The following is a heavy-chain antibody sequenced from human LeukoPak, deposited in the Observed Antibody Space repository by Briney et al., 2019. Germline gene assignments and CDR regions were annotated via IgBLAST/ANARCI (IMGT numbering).Heavy chain of an antibody. Sequence: GGSLRPSCSASGFTFSNYAMHWVRQAPGKGLEYVSAISSNGDSTYYADSVKGRFIISRDNSKNSLSLQMSSLRPEDTAVYYCVKSASSFGANWFDPWGQGTLVTVSS. CDR3: VKSASSFGANWFDP. J-gene: IGHJ5*02. D-gene: IGHD3-3*01. CDR1: GFTFSNYA. CDR2: ISSNGDST. V-gene: IGHV3-64D*09.